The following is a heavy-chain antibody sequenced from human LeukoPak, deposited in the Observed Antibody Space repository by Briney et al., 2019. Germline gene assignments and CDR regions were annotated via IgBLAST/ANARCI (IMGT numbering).Heavy chain of an antibody. CDR2: NPKSGST. D-gene: IGHD5-24*01. V-gene: IGHV1-8*01. J-gene: IGHJ6*02. CDR3: AKMARTGNYYYGMDV. Sequence: NPKSGSTGYAQRFQGRVSMTSNTSISTAYMELSSLSSDDTAVYYCAKMARTGNYYYGMDVWGQGTTVTVSS.